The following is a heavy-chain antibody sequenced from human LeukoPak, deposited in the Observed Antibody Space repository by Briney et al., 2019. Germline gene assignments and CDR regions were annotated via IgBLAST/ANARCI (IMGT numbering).Heavy chain of an antibody. CDR2: IYTSGST. D-gene: IGHD4-17*01. Sequence: SETLSLTCTVSGGSISSSSYYWSWIRQPAGKGLEWIGRIYTSGSTNYNPSLKSRVTMSVDTSKNQFSLKLSSVTAADTAVYYCARGVYGDYEHYYFDYWGQGTLVTVSS. J-gene: IGHJ4*02. V-gene: IGHV4-61*02. CDR3: ARGVYGDYEHYYFDY. CDR1: GGSISSSSYY.